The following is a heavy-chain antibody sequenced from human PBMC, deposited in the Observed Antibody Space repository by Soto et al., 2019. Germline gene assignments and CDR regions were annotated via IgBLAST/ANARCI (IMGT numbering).Heavy chain of an antibody. CDR2: INHSGST. V-gene: IGHV4-34*01. CDR3: ARRGGNNYYGMDV. Sequence: SEALSVTCAVYGGSFIVYYCSWIRPPPGKGLEWIGEINHSGSTNYNPSLKSRVTISVDTSKNQFSLKLSSVTAADTAVYCCARRGGNNYYGMDVWGQGTTVTVSS. J-gene: IGHJ6*02. D-gene: IGHD3-16*01. CDR1: GGSFIVYY.